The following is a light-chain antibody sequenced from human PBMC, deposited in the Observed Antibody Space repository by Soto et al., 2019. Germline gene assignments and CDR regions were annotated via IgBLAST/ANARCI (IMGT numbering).Light chain of an antibody. J-gene: IGKJ2*01. Sequence: EIVLTQSPGTLSLSPGEGATLSCRASQSVSSSSLAWYQQKPGQAPRLLIYGASNRATGTPDRFSGSGSGKDFTLTISRLEPEEFAVYHCQQYGSSQYTFGQGTKLEIK. CDR3: QQYGSSQYT. CDR2: GAS. CDR1: QSVSSSS. V-gene: IGKV3-20*01.